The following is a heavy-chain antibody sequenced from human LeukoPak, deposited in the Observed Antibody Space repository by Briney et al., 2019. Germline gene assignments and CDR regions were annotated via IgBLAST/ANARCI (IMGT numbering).Heavy chain of an antibody. Sequence: GASVKVSCKASGYTFTSYYMHWVRQAPGQGLEWMGIINPSGGSTSYAQKFQGRVTMTRDMSTSTVYMELRSLRSDDTAVYYCARGETGYSSGSDKGGVKYYYYYMDVWGKGTTVTVSS. CDR2: INPSGGST. CDR3: ARGETGYSSGSDKGGVKYYYYYMDV. CDR1: GYTFTSYY. D-gene: IGHD6-19*01. V-gene: IGHV1-46*01. J-gene: IGHJ6*03.